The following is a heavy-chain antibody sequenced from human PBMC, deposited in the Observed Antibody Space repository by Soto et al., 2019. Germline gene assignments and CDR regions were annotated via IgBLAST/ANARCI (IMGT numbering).Heavy chain of an antibody. V-gene: IGHV3-9*01. Sequence: VQLGECGGGLVQPGWSLRLSCAASGFTFDDYAMHWVRQAPGKGLEWVSGISWNSGSIGYADSVKGRFTISRDNAKNSLYLQMNSLRAEDTALYYCAKDGHYYGSGNYYYYMDVWGKGTTVTVSS. CDR1: GFTFDDYA. D-gene: IGHD3-10*01. J-gene: IGHJ6*03. CDR3: AKDGHYYGSGNYYYYMDV. CDR2: ISWNSGSI.